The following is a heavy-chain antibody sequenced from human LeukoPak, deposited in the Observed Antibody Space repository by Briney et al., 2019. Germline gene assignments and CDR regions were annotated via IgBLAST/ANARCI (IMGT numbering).Heavy chain of an antibody. CDR2: IYYSGST. D-gene: IGHD4-23*01. V-gene: IGHV4-39*01. J-gene: IGHJ6*03. CDR1: GGSISSSSYY. CDR3: ARVGGNSGVYYYMDV. Sequence: PSETLSLTCTVSGGSISSSSYYWGWIRQPPGKGLEWIGSIYYSGSTYYNPSLKSRVTISVDTSKNQFSLKLSSVTAADTAVYYCARVGGNSGVYYYMDVWGKGTTVTVSS.